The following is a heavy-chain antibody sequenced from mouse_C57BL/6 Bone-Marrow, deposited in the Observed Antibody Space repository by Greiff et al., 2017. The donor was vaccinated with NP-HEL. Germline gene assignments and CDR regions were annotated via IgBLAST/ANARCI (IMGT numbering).Heavy chain of an antibody. V-gene: IGHV1-19*01. Sequence: VQLKQSGPVLVKPGASVKMSCKASGYTFTDYYMNWVKQSHGKSLEWIGVINPYNGGTSYNQKFKGKATLTVDKSSSTAYMELNSLTSEDSAVYYCARFYDYDGAMDYWGQGTSVTVSS. CDR2: INPYNGGT. CDR1: GYTFTDYY. D-gene: IGHD2-4*01. CDR3: ARFYDYDGAMDY. J-gene: IGHJ4*01.